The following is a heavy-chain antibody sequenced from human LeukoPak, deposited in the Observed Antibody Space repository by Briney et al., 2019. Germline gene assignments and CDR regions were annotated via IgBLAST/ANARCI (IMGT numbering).Heavy chain of an antibody. CDR1: GGTFSSYA. V-gene: IGHV1-69*13. CDR2: IIPIFGTA. Sequence: ASVKVSCKASGGTFSSYAISWVRQAPGQGLEWVGGIIPIFGTANYAQKFQGRVTITADEPTSTAYMELSSLRSEDTAVYYCASTYSSSSFITYYYGMDVWGQGTTVTVSS. CDR3: ASTYSSSSFITYYYGMDV. J-gene: IGHJ6*02. D-gene: IGHD6-6*01.